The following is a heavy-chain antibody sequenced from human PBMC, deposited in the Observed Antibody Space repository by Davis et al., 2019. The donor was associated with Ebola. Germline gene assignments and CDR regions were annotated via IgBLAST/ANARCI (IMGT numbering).Heavy chain of an antibody. Sequence: GGSLRLSCAASGFTFGSYAMHWVRQAPGKGLEWVAVISYDGRSKDGDSVKGRFTISRDNSKSTLYLQMNSLRADDTAVYFCARDLHSGLLMGIFNYFDYWGQGTLVTVSS. CDR2: ISYDGRSK. J-gene: IGHJ4*02. V-gene: IGHV3-30*04. CDR3: ARDLHSGLLMGIFNYFDY. D-gene: IGHD2-8*01. CDR1: GFTFGSYA.